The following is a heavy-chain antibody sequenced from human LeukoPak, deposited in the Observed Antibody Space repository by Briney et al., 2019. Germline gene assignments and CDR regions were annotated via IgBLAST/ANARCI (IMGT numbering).Heavy chain of an antibody. D-gene: IGHD5-12*01. Sequence: PSETLSLTCAVYGGSFSGYYWSWIRQPPGKGLEWIGEINHSGSTNYNPSLKSRVTISVDTSKNQFSLKLSSVTAADTAVYYCARAVSDYVPFDYWGQGTLVTVSS. CDR2: INHSGST. V-gene: IGHV4-34*01. J-gene: IGHJ4*02. CDR3: ARAVSDYVPFDY. CDR1: GGSFSGYY.